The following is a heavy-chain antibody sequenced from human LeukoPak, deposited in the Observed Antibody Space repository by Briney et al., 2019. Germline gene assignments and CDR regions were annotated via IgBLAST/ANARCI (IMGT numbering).Heavy chain of an antibody. J-gene: IGHJ6*03. V-gene: IGHV3-23*01. CDR3: AKDLYYYDSSGLGHYMDV. D-gene: IGHD3-22*01. CDR1: GGTFSSYA. CDR2: ISGSGGST. Sequence: SCKASGGTFSSYAMSWIRQAPGKGLEWVSAISGSGGSTYYADSVKGRFTISRDNSKNTLYLQMNSLRAEDTAVYYCAKDLYYYDSSGLGHYMDVWGKGTTVTVSS.